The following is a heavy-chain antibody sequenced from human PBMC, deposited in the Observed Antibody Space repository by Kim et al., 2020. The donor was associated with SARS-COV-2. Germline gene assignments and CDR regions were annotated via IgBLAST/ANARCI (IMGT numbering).Heavy chain of an antibody. J-gene: IGHJ4*02. CDR1: GYTFTSYD. CDR2: MNPNSGNT. V-gene: IGHV1-8*01. CDR3: VREGIVVVVAALSGFDY. D-gene: IGHD2-15*01. Sequence: ASVKVSCKASGYTFTSYDINWVRQATGQGLEWVGWMNPNSGNTGYAQKFQGRVSMTRDTSISTAYMELSSLRSEDTAVYYCVREGIVVVVAALSGFDYWGQGTLVTVSS.